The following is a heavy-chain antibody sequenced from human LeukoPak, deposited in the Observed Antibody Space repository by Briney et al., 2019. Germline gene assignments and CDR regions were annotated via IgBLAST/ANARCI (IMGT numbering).Heavy chain of an antibody. CDR3: AKVLYGSGNYYYYGMDV. CDR1: GFTFSSYA. Sequence: PGGSLRLSCAASGFTFSSYAMSWVRQAPGKGLEWVSAISGSGGSTYYTDSVKGRFTISRDNSQNTLYLQMNSLRAEDTAAYYCAKVLYGSGNYYYYGMDVWGQGTTVTVSS. CDR2: ISGSGGST. V-gene: IGHV3-23*01. D-gene: IGHD3-10*01. J-gene: IGHJ6*02.